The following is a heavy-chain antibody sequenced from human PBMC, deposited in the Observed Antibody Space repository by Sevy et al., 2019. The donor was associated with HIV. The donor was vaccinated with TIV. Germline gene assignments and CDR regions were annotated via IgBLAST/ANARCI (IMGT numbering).Heavy chain of an antibody. J-gene: IGHJ4*02. Sequence: GESLKISCAASAFTFSAHAMHWVRQAPGKGLEWVAVISFDGSSENYADSVKGRFTISRDNSKNTLYLQMHGLRPDDTAVYYCARDAGYSTVWYPGYWGQGTLVTVSS. V-gene: IGHV3-30*03. CDR1: AFTFSAHA. CDR3: ARDAGYSTVWYPGY. CDR2: ISFDGSSE. D-gene: IGHD6-19*01.